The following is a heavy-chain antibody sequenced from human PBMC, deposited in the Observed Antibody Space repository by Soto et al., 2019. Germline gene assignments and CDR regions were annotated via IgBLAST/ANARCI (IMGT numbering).Heavy chain of an antibody. CDR1: GGSFSGYY. CDR3: ARRLYGDYV. V-gene: IGHV4-34*01. J-gene: IGHJ3*01. CDR2: INHSGST. Sequence: SETLSLTCAVYGGSFSGYYWSWIRQPPGKGLEWIGEINHSGSTNYNPSLKSRVTISVDTSKNQFSLKLSSVTAADTAVYYCARRLYGDYVWGQGTMVTVSS. D-gene: IGHD4-17*01.